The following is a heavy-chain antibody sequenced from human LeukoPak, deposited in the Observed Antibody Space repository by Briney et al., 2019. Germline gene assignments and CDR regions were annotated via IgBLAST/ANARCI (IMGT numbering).Heavy chain of an antibody. CDR1: GYTFTSYG. D-gene: IGHD3-3*01. Sequence: ASVKVSCKASGYTFTSYGISWVRQAPGQGLEWMGWISAYNGNTNYAQKLQGRVTMTTDTSTSTAYMELGSLRSDDTAVYYCARSLLNALRFLEWLNYMDVWGKGTTVTVSS. V-gene: IGHV1-18*01. CDR2: ISAYNGNT. J-gene: IGHJ6*03. CDR3: ARSLLNALRFLEWLNYMDV.